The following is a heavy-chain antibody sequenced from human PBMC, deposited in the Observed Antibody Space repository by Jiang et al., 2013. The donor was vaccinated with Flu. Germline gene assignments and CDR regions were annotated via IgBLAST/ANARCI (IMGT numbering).Heavy chain of an antibody. CDR3: ATLRGSSYDTYLADY. CDR2: IRFDGSNR. Sequence: QLLESGGGVVQPGGSLTLSCAASGFTFSYYAMYWVRQAPGKGLEWVTSIRFDGSNRFYADSVKGRFTISRDNSKNTVFLQMNSLRPDDTSLYYCATLRGSSYDTYLADYWGQGTLVIVSS. V-gene: IGHV3-30*02. CDR1: GFTFSYYA. D-gene: IGHD3-9*01. J-gene: IGHJ4*02.